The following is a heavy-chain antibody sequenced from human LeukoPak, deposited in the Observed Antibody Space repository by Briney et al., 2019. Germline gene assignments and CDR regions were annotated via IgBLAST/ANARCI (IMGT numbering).Heavy chain of an antibody. CDR2: IYHSGYT. J-gene: IGHJ3*02. Sequence: SETLSLTCNVSGYSISSGYYWSWIRQPPGKGLEWIGGIYHSGYTFYNSSLKSRVTISVDTSKNQFSLKLQSVTAADTAVYYCTRTRDSGTSDIWGQGTMVTVSS. CDR3: TRTRDSGTSDI. V-gene: IGHV4-38-2*02. CDR1: GYSISSGYY. D-gene: IGHD3-10*01.